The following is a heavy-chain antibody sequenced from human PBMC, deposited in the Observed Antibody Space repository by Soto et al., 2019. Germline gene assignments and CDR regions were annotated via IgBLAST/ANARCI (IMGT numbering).Heavy chain of an antibody. D-gene: IGHD4-4*01. J-gene: IGHJ6*02. CDR3: ASVSAAQYYYGMDA. V-gene: IGHV3-74*01. CDR1: EFTFSTYW. CDR2: IDTTGSTT. Sequence: GGSLRLSCAASEFTFSTYWMHWVRQAPGKGLEWVARIDTTGSTTTYAGSVQGRFTISRDNAKNTLYLQMHSVRDEDTAVYYCASVSAAQYYYGMDAWGQGTTVTV.